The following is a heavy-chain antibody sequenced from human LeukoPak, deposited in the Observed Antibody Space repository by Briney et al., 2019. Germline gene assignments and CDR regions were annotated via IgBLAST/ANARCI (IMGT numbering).Heavy chain of an antibody. CDR3: AKDGNWARFED. Sequence: HPGGSLRLSCAASGFIFSHYGMNWVRQAPGKGIEWVSGITSRSTTYYADSVKGRFTISRDNSKNMVWLQINSPTAEDTATYYCAKDGNWARFEDWGQGTLVTVSS. CDR1: GFIFSHYG. D-gene: IGHD7-27*01. CDR2: ITSRSTT. V-gene: IGHV3-23*01. J-gene: IGHJ4*02.